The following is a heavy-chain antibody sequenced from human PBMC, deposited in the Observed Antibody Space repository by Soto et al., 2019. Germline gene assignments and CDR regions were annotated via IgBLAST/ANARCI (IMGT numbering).Heavy chain of an antibody. CDR2: IGRTGIDR. D-gene: IGHD1-1*01. Sequence: EVQLVESGGGLVKPGVSLRLSCAGSGLSFSTSTMNWVRQAPGKGLEFVSSIGRTGIDRYYIDSVKGRFTISRDNAQNSLYLQMNSLTADDTALYYCVCDDNRRYWGQGTLVTVSS. CDR3: VCDDNRRY. CDR1: GLSFSTST. V-gene: IGHV3-21*01. J-gene: IGHJ4*02.